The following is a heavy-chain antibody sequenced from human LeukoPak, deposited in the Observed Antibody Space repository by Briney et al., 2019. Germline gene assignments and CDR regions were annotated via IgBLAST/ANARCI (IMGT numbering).Heavy chain of an antibody. J-gene: IGHJ5*02. D-gene: IGHD1-1*01. CDR2: IYYSGST. CDR1: GGSISSGDYY. Sequence: SETLSLTCTVSGGSISSGDYYWSWIRQPPGKCLEWIGYIYYSGSTYYNPSLKSRVTISVDTSKNQFSLKLSSVTAADTAVYYCARDQGYNWNWFDPWGQGTLVTVSS. V-gene: IGHV4-30-4*08. CDR3: ARDQGYNWNWFDP.